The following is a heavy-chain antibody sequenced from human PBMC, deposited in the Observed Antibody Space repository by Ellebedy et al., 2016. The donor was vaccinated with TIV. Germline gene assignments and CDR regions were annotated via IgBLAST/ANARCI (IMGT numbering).Heavy chain of an antibody. J-gene: IGHJ4*02. Sequence: PGGSLRLSCAASGLTFSSYTMHWVRQTPGRGLEWVANIKQDGSDKNYVDSVKGRFTISRDNAKNSLYLQMNSLSADDTAVYYCARGSGYCSSTSCSGETDWGQGTPVTVSS. CDR1: GLTFSSYT. D-gene: IGHD2-2*01. CDR3: ARGSGYCSSTSCSGETD. CDR2: IKQDGSDK. V-gene: IGHV3-7*03.